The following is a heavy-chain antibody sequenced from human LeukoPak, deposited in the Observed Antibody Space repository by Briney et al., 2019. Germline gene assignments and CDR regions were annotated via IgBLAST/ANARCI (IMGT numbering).Heavy chain of an antibody. CDR1: GYTFIAYY. CDR2: INPSSGGT. Sequence: ASVKVSCKASGYTFIAYYMHWVRQAPGQGLEWMGWINPSSGGTNYAQKFQGRVTMTRDTSISTAYMELSELRSEDTAVYYCAGQKDPRPIDYWGQGTLITVSS. CDR3: AGQKDPRPIDY. J-gene: IGHJ4*02. V-gene: IGHV1-2*02.